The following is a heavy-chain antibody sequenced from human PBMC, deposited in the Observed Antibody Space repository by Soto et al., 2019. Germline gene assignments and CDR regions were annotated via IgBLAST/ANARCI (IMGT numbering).Heavy chain of an antibody. CDR3: ARGISNNYGAGSYYNADYGMDV. D-gene: IGHD3-10*01. CDR1: GGSISSGGYS. J-gene: IGHJ6*02. Sequence: SETLSLTCTVSGGSISSGGYSWSWIRQPPGKGLEWIGYIYHSGSTYYNPSLKSRVTISVDRSKNQFSLKLSSVTAADTAVYFCARGISNNYGAGSYYNADYGMDVWGQGTTGTVSS. CDR2: IYHSGST. V-gene: IGHV4-30-2*01.